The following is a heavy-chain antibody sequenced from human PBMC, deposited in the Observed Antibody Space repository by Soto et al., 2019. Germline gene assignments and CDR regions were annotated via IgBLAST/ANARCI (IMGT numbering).Heavy chain of an antibody. Sequence: SLRLSCAASGFTFSSYGIHWVRQAPGKGLEWVAVIWYDGSNKYYADSVKGRFTISRDNSKNTLYLQMNSLRAEDTAVYYCARDTSLRFGSPDYWAREYWSPSPQ. CDR3: ARDTSLRFGSPDY. D-gene: IGHD3-16*01. CDR2: IWYDGSNK. V-gene: IGHV3-33*01. J-gene: IGHJ4*02. CDR1: GFTFSSYG.